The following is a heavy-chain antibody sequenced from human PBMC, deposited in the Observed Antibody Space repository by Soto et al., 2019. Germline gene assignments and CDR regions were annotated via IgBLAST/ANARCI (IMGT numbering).Heavy chain of an antibody. CDR3: AYSPYYYYGMDV. CDR1: GGTYSSYA. Sequence: QGQLVQCGAEVKKPGSSVKDACKASGGTYSSYAISWVRHAPVQGLEWMGGIIRIFGTANYTQKFQGRVTITADESTSTAYMELSSLRYEDTDVYYCAYSPYYYYGMDVWGQGTTVTVSS. CDR2: IIRIFGTA. J-gene: IGHJ6*02. D-gene: IGHD2-15*01. V-gene: IGHV1-69*12.